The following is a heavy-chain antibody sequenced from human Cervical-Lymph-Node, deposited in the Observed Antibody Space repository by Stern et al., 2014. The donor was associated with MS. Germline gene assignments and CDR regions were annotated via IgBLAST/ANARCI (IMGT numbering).Heavy chain of an antibody. V-gene: IGHV2-5*02. Sequence: QVTLRESGPTLVKPTQTLTLTCTFSGISLSTSGVGVVLIRQPPGKALEWLVHIYSGGDKSSRPPPKCRLTINQDTSKNPGVHAMTNMDPVDTATYYCAHRRGYSGWAFDYWGQGTLVTVSS. CDR2: IYSGGDK. CDR3: AHRRGYSGWAFDY. J-gene: IGHJ4*02. CDR1: GISLSTSGVG. D-gene: IGHD5-12*01.